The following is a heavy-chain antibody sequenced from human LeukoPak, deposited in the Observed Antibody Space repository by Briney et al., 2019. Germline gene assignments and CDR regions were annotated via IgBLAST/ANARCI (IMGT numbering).Heavy chain of an antibody. Sequence: SETLSLTCAVYGGSFSGYYWSWIRQPPGKGLEWMGEIKHSGSTNYNPSLKSRVTISVDTSKNQFSLKLSSVTAADTAVYYGARARAHLKYYYDSSGYYYFDYWGQGTLVTVSS. J-gene: IGHJ4*02. D-gene: IGHD3-22*01. CDR2: IKHSGST. V-gene: IGHV4-34*01. CDR1: GGSFSGYY. CDR3: ARARAHLKYYYDSSGYYYFDY.